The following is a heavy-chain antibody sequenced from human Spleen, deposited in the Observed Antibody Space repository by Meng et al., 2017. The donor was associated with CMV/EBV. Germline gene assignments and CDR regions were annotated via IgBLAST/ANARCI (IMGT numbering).Heavy chain of an antibody. J-gene: IGHJ4*02. V-gene: IGHV3-23*01. CDR1: GFTVSSNY. CDR2: ISATGETT. Sequence: GGSLRLSCAASGFTVSSNYMSWVRQAPGKGLEWVSSISATGETTYYADPVKGRFTISRDNAKDTLRLQMASLRVEDTAIYYCAKAGWGGTDFWTGPFDSWGQGTLVTVSS. D-gene: IGHD3/OR15-3a*01. CDR3: AKAGWGGTDFWTGPFDS.